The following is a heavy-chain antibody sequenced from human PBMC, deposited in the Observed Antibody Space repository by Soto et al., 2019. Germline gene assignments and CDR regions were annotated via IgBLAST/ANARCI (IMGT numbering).Heavy chain of an antibody. V-gene: IGHV1-2*02. CDR2: INPNSGGT. CDR1: GYTFTGYY. Sequence: ASVKVSCKASGYTFTGYYMHWVRQAPGQGLELMGWINPNSGGTNYAQKFQGRVTMTRDTSISTAYMELSRLRSDDTAVYYCARVGSSSWYRAHYYYYYYGMDVWGQGTTVTVSS. D-gene: IGHD6-13*01. CDR3: ARVGSSSWYRAHYYYYYYGMDV. J-gene: IGHJ6*02.